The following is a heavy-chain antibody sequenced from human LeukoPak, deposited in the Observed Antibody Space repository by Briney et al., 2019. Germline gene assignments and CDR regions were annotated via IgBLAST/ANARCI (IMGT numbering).Heavy chain of an antibody. Sequence: SETLSLTCTVSGGSIDSYYWSWIRQPPGKGREWIGYIYYTGSTEYHPSLKSRVTISLDTSKNQFSLKLTSETAADTAVYYCARVYQSAEYYFDYWGQGNLVSVSS. J-gene: IGHJ4*02. CDR1: GGSIDSYY. CDR2: IYYTGST. V-gene: IGHV4-59*01. D-gene: IGHD2-2*01. CDR3: ARVYQSAEYYFDY.